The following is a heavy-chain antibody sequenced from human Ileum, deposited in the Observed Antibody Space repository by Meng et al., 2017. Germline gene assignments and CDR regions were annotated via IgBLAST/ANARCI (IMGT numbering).Heavy chain of an antibody. CDR2: ISHSGSA. CDR3: ARHGGYSQDF. D-gene: IGHD4-23*01. CDR1: SGSSSSNTY. V-gene: IGHV4-4*02. Sequence: VRGQESGPGLLRPSGTLSLPVAVSSGSSSSNTYWSWVRQPPGKGLEWIVQISHSGSAYYNPSLKSRVTMSVDKSKSQFSLMLTSVTAADTAIYYCARHGGYSQDFWGQGTLVTVSS. J-gene: IGHJ4*02.